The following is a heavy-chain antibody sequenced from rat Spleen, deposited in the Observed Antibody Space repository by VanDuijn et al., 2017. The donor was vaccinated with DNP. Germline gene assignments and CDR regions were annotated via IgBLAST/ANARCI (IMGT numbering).Heavy chain of an antibody. CDR2: ISSDGGST. CDR1: GFTFSDYN. D-gene: IGHD1-4*01. CDR3: ARHVLPLRVWDY. V-gene: IGHV5-7*01. J-gene: IGHJ2*01. Sequence: EVQLVESGGGLVQPGRSLKLSCVASGFTFSDYNMAWVRQSPKQGLEWVATISSDGGSTYYRDSVKGRFTFSRDNVKSTLYLQMDSLRSEDTATYYCARHVLPLRVWDYWGQGVMVTVSS.